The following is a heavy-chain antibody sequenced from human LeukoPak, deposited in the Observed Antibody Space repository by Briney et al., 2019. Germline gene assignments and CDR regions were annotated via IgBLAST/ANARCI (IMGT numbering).Heavy chain of an antibody. CDR1: GFTFRNAW. CDR3: TTAPSYYYDSSGHLSPFDC. CDR2: VKRKNDGGTT. D-gene: IGHD3-22*01. J-gene: IGHJ4*02. V-gene: IGHV3-15*01. Sequence: GGSLTLSCAASGFTFRNAWMRGVRQAAGKGLAWVGRVKRKNDGGTTDYAAPVKGRFTNSRDDSINTLYLQMNSLKTEDTAVYYCTTAPSYYYDSSGHLSPFDCWGQGTLVTVSS.